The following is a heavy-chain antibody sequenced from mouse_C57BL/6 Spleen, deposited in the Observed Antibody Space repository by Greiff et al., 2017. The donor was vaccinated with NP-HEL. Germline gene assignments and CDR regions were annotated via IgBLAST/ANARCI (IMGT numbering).Heavy chain of an antibody. CDR3: AREGSDGYYEAY. Sequence: QVHVKQPGAELVKPGASVKMSCKASGYTFTSYWITWVKQRPGQGLEWIGDIYPGSGSTNYNEKFKSKATLTVDTSSSTAYMQLSSLTSEDSAVYYCAREGSDGYYEAYWGQGTLVTVSA. V-gene: IGHV1-55*01. D-gene: IGHD2-3*01. J-gene: IGHJ3*01. CDR2: IYPGSGST. CDR1: GYTFTSYW.